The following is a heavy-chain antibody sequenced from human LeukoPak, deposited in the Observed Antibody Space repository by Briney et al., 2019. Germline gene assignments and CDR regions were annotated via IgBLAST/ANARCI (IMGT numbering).Heavy chain of an antibody. CDR1: GFTFSSYS. Sequence: PGGSLRLSCAASGFTFSSYSMNWVRQAPGKGLEWVSSISSSSSYIYYADSVKGRFTISRDNAKNSLCLQMNSLRAEDTAVYYCARDFGVTGFWFDPWGQGTLVTVSS. J-gene: IGHJ5*02. CDR3: ARDFGVTGFWFDP. D-gene: IGHD3-3*01. CDR2: ISSSSSYI. V-gene: IGHV3-21*01.